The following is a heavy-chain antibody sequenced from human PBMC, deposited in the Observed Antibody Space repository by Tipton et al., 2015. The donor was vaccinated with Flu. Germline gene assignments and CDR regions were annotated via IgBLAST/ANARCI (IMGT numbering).Heavy chain of an antibody. D-gene: IGHD6-25*01. CDR2: SYDSGSA. CDR3: ARTKGAAGQASFDR. Sequence: TLSFTCTVNGGSFVNYYWSWIRQPPGKGLEWIAYSYDSGSANYNASLKSRVTISVDTLKNQFSLSLSSVTAADTAVYFCARTKGAAGQASFDRWGQGTPVTVS. V-gene: IGHV4-59*01. CDR1: GGSFVNYY. J-gene: IGHJ5*02.